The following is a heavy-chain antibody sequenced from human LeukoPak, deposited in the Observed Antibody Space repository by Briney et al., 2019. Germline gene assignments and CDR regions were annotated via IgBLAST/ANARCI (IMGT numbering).Heavy chain of an antibody. CDR2: INDHSGCT. V-gene: IGHV1-2*02. Sequence: ASVKVSCKSAGYTFTGYYMHWVRQAPGQALAWEGGINDHSGCTNYAQKYQGRVTMTRDTPISTAYMELSRLRSDDTAVYYCAREAPPLGYCSGGSCFDYWGQGTLVTVSS. CDR3: AREAPPLGYCSGGSCFDY. D-gene: IGHD2-15*01. CDR1: GYTFTGYY. J-gene: IGHJ4*02.